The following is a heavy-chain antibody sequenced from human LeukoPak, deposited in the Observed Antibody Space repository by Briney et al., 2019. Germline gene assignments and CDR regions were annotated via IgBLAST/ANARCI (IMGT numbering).Heavy chain of an antibody. J-gene: IGHJ5*02. D-gene: IGHD2-2*01. V-gene: IGHV1-18*01. CDR1: GYTFTSYG. Sequence: ASVKVSCKASGYTFTSYGISWVRQAPGQGLEWMGWISAYNGNTNYAQKLQGRVTMTTDTSTSTPYMELRSLRSDDTAVHYCARAPSWSTSLLGGNWFDPWGQGTLVTASS. CDR2: ISAYNGNT. CDR3: ARAPSWSTSLLGGNWFDP.